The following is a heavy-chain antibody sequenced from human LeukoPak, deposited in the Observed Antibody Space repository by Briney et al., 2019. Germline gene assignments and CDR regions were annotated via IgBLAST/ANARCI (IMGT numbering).Heavy chain of an antibody. CDR1: GFTFSTYS. CDR2: ISSSSTYI. V-gene: IGHV3-21*01. CDR3: ARFPQKDNPPIFGVITEDY. J-gene: IGHJ4*02. D-gene: IGHD3-3*01. Sequence: GGSLRLSCAASGFTFSTYSMNWVRQAPGKGLEWVSSISSSSTYIYYADSVTGRFTISRDNAKNSLYLQMNSLRAEDTAVYYCARFPQKDNPPIFGVITEDYWGQGTLVTVSS.